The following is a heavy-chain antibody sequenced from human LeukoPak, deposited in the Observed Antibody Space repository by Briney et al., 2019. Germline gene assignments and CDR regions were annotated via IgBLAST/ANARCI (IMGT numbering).Heavy chain of an antibody. CDR2: INSDGTTT. J-gene: IGHJ4*02. CDR1: GFSFSSFW. V-gene: IGHV3-74*01. D-gene: IGHD1-26*01. Sequence: GGSLRLSCAASGFSFSSFWMHWVRQVPGKGLVWVSGINSDGTTTGYADSVKGRFTISRDNAKNSLYLQLNSLRDEDTAVYYCARWSLGARDFDYWGQGTLVTVSS. CDR3: ARWSLGARDFDY.